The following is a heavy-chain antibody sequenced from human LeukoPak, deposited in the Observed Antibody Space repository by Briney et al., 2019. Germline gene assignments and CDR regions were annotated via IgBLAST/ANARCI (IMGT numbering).Heavy chain of an antibody. CDR2: INDSGSR. D-gene: IGHD3-9*01. CDR1: GGSFSGYY. CDR3: SISLSWHYDILTGYFDY. J-gene: IGHJ4*02. Sequence: SETLSLTCAVYGGSFSGYYWSWIRQPPGKGLEWIGEINDSGSRNYNPSLKSRVTISVDTSKNQFSLKLSSVTAADTAVYYCSISLSWHYDILTGYFDYWGQGTLVTVSS. V-gene: IGHV4-34*01.